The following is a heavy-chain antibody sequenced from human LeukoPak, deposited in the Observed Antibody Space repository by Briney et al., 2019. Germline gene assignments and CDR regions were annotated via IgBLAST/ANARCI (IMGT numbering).Heavy chain of an antibody. CDR3: AKGGPGYCSSTSCPSIDY. Sequence: SGGSLRLSCAASGFTFSSYEMNWVRQAPGKGLEWVLYISSSGSTIYYADSVKGRFTISRDNAKNSLYLQMNSLRAEDTAVYYCAKGGPGYCSSTSCPSIDYWGQGTLVTVSS. CDR2: ISSSGSTI. D-gene: IGHD2-2*01. CDR1: GFTFSSYE. J-gene: IGHJ4*02. V-gene: IGHV3-48*03.